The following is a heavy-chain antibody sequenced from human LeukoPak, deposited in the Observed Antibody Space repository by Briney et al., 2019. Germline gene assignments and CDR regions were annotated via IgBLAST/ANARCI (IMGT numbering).Heavy chain of an antibody. J-gene: IGHJ5*02. D-gene: IGHD3-3*01. Sequence: PSETLSLTCTVSGGSISSYYWSWIRQPPGKGLEWIGYIYYSGSTYYNPSLKSRVTISVDTSKNQFSLKLSSVTAADTAVYYCARAPQIGDFWSGYYRSDWFDPWGQGTLVTVSS. V-gene: IGHV4-30-4*01. CDR2: IYYSGST. CDR1: GGSISSYY. CDR3: ARAPQIGDFWSGYYRSDWFDP.